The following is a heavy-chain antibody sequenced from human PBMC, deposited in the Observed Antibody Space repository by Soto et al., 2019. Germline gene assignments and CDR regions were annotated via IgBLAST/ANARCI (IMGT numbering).Heavy chain of an antibody. CDR2: TYYRSKWYN. J-gene: IGHJ5*02. V-gene: IGHV6-1*01. CDR3: AREGFLSIYFAYSWFDP. CDR1: GDSVSSDRAA. Sequence: PWRTLSLPCAISGDSVSSDRAAWNWIRQSPSRGVEWLGRTYYRSKWYNDYAVSVKSRITISADTSNTQFSLRLNSVAPDDTAVYYCAREGFLSIYFAYSWFDPWGQGTLVTVSS. D-gene: IGHD3-3*01.